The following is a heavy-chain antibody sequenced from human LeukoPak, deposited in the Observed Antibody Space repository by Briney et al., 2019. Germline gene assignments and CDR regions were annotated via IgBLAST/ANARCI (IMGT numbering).Heavy chain of an antibody. J-gene: IGHJ4*02. V-gene: IGHV3-30*03. CDR1: GFSFSDCG. Sequence: GGSLRLSCTASGFSFSDCGMHWVRQAPGKGLEWVAVISYDGSNKYYADSVKGRFTISRDNSKNTLYLQMNSLRVEDTAVYYCASTVVLVADYWGQGALVTVSS. CDR2: ISYDGSNK. CDR3: ASTVVLVADY. D-gene: IGHD2-8*02.